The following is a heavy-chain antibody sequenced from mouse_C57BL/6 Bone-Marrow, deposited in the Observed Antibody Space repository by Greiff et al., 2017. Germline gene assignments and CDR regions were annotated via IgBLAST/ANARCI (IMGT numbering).Heavy chain of an antibody. CDR2: INPNNGGT. V-gene: IGHV1-26*01. CDR1: GYTFTDYY. J-gene: IGHJ2*01. D-gene: IGHD1-1*01. CDR3: ASDYGSSGYYFDY. Sequence: EVQLQQSGPELVKPGASVKISCKASGYTFTDYYMNWVKQSHGKSLEWIGDINPNNGGTSYNQKFKGKATLTVDKSSSTAYMELRSLTSEDSAVYYCASDYGSSGYYFDYWGQGTTLTVSS.